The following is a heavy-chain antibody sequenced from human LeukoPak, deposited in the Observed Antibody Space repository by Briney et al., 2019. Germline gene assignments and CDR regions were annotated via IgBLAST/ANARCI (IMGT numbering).Heavy chain of an antibody. CDR1: GYTFTSYG. CDR3: ARVDYYDSSGWGRFDP. Sequence: GASVKVSCKAYGYTFTSYGISWVRQAPGEGLEWMGWISGYNGYTKNAQKLQGRVTMTTDTSTTTAYMELRSLRSDDTAVYYCARVDYYDSSGWGRFDPWGQGTLVTVSS. D-gene: IGHD3-22*01. CDR2: ISGYNGYT. V-gene: IGHV1-18*01. J-gene: IGHJ5*02.